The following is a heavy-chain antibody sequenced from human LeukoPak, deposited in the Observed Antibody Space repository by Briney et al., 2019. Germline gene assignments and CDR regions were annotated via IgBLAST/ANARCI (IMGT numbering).Heavy chain of an antibody. D-gene: IGHD3-22*01. J-gene: IGHJ4*02. CDR1: GFTFSSYS. V-gene: IGHV3-49*04. Sequence: GGSLRLSCAASGFTFSSYSMNWVRRAPGKGLEWVGFIRSKAYGGTTEYAASVKGRFTISRDDSKSIAYLQMNSLKTEDTAVYYCTRDRPAYYDSSGYSDYWGQGTLVTVSS. CDR3: TRDRPAYYDSSGYSDY. CDR2: IRSKAYGGTT.